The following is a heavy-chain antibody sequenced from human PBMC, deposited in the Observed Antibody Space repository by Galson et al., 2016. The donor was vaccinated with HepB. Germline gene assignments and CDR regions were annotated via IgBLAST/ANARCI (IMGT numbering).Heavy chain of an antibody. J-gene: IGHJ4*02. CDR2: ITRSRDAT. V-gene: IGHV3-23*01. CDR3: GKHGGFDY. Sequence: SLRLSCAASGFSFSNSGMSWVRQAPGRGLEWVSGITRSRDATHYADFVKGRFTISRDNSKNTLYLYMNNLTAGDTAVYYCGKHGGFDYWGQGALVTVPS. D-gene: IGHD3-16*01. CDR1: GFSFSNSG.